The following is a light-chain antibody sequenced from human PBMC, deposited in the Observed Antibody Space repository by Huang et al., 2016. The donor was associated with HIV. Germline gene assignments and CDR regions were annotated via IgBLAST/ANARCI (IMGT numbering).Light chain of an antibody. J-gene: IGKJ1*01. Sequence: EIVLTQSPGTLSLSPGERSTLSCRARQSVSSSYLAWYQQKPGQAPRLLIYGASSRATGIPDRCSGSGSGTDFTLTISRLEPEDFAVYYCQQYGSSPWTFGQGTKVEIK. CDR1: QSVSSSY. CDR2: GAS. CDR3: QQYGSSPWT. V-gene: IGKV3-20*01.